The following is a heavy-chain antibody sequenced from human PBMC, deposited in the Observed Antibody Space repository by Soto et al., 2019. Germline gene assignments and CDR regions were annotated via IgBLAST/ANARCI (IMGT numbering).Heavy chain of an antibody. Sequence: EVQLVESGGGLTQPGGSLRPSCVVSGFIVISSHMIWVRQAPGKGLEGVSILYNHGKTNYVDSVKGRFTITSDNSKNTVYLQMNSLRVEDTAVYYCARLTEADRHWGQGALVTVSS. V-gene: IGHV3-53*01. J-gene: IGHJ4*02. CDR1: GFIVISSH. CDR3: ARLTEADRH. CDR2: LYNHGKT.